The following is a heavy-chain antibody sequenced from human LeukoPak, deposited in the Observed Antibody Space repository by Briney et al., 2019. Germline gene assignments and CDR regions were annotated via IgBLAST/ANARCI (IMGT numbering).Heavy chain of an antibody. V-gene: IGHV4-34*01. J-gene: IGHJ4*02. Sequence: SETLSLTCAVYGGSFSGYYWSWIRQPPGKGLEWIGEINHSGGTNYNPSLKSRVTISVDRSKNQFSLKLSSLTAADTAVYYCARGSSIAVAGTGYYFDYWGLGTLVTVSS. CDR1: GGSFSGYY. CDR3: ARGSSIAVAGTGYYFDY. CDR2: INHSGGT. D-gene: IGHD6-19*01.